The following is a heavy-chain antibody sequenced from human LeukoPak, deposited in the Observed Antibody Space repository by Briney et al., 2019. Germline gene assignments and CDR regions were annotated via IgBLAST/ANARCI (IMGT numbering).Heavy chain of an antibody. V-gene: IGHV1-18*01. Sequence: ASVRVSCKASGYTFTAYGFSWVRQAPGQGLEWMGWISGYNGDTNYAQRLQGRVTMTTDTSRSTAYMELRSLRSDDTAVYYCARLGSPFDIIPNTMDIWGQGTVVTVSS. D-gene: IGHD3-9*01. CDR1: GYTFTAYG. CDR2: ISGYNGDT. CDR3: ARLGSPFDIIPNTMDI. J-gene: IGHJ6*02.